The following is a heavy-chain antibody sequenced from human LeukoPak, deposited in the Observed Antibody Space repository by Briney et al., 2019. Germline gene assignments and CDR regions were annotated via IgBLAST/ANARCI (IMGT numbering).Heavy chain of an antibody. J-gene: IGHJ6*03. CDR3: AKDNVKVTTIRRVPHYMDV. D-gene: IGHD5-12*01. Sequence: GGSLRLSCAASGFLFSSYGMHWVRQAPGKGLEWVAFIRYDGSIKYYADSVKGRFTISRDNSKNTLYLQMSSLTAEDTAVYYCAKDNVKVTTIRRVPHYMDVWGKGATVTISS. CDR1: GFLFSSYG. CDR2: IRYDGSIK. V-gene: IGHV3-30*02.